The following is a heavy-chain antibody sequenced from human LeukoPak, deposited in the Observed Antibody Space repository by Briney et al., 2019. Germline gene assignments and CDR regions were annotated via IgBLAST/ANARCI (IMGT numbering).Heavy chain of an antibody. Sequence: GGSLRLSCAASGFTFSSYGMHWVRQAPGKGLEWVAVISDDGSNNYYADSVKVRFTISRDKSKNTLYLQMNSLRAADTAVYYCAQLSEAVVVPAELHYYYRMAVWGKATTVTVSS. J-gene: IGHJ6*04. CDR2: ISDDGSNN. CDR3: AQLSEAVVVPAELHYYYRMAV. CDR1: GFTFSSYG. D-gene: IGHD2-2*01. V-gene: IGHV3-30*18.